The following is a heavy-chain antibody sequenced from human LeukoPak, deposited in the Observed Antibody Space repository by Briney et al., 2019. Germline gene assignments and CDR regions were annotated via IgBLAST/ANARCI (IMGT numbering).Heavy chain of an antibody. Sequence: PGGSLRLSCAASGFTFSSSAMCWVRQVPGKGLEWVSGISASGGSTYYADSVRGRFTISRDNSKNTLYLQMNSLRAEDTAVYYCAKDSEQYYDFWSAPIDYWGQGTLVTVSS. D-gene: IGHD3-3*01. J-gene: IGHJ4*02. V-gene: IGHV3-23*01. CDR2: ISASGGST. CDR3: AKDSEQYYDFWSAPIDY. CDR1: GFTFSSSA.